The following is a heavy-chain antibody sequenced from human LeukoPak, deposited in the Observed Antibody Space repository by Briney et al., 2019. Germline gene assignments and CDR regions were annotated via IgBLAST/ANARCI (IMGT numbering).Heavy chain of an antibody. J-gene: IGHJ4*02. CDR2: IYPGGSET. CDR1: GSYFSTYW. D-gene: IGHD5-24*01. V-gene: IGHV5-51*01. Sequence: PGASLQISCQCLGSYFSTYWNAWVRQRPGKGLEWMGIIYPGGSETRYDPSFQGQVTISADRSTSTAYLQWSSLRASDTAMYYCARASRDGYNQNFDHWGQGTLVTVSS. CDR3: ARASRDGYNQNFDH.